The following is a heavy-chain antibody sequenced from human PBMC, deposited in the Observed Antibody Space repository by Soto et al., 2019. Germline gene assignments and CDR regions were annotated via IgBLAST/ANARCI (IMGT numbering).Heavy chain of an antibody. CDR3: ARGGYYDSSGARNYHYYGMDV. V-gene: IGHV1-18*01. CDR1: GYSFSSYG. CDR2: ISPYNDDT. Sequence: QAQLVQSGAEVKKPGASVKVSCKASGYSFSSYGITWVRQAPGQGLEWLGWISPYNDDTKYAQRLQGRVTMTTDTSTKPAYMDIRGLRSDDTAIYYCARGGYYDSSGARNYHYYGMDVWGQGTTVTVSS. D-gene: IGHD3-22*01. J-gene: IGHJ6*02.